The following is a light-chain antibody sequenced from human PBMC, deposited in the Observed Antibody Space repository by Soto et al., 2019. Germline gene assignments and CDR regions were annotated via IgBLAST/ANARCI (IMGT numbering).Light chain of an antibody. Sequence: QSALTQPASVSGSPGQSITISCSGSSGDVGNYDLVSWYQQIPGKAPQLMIFDVSRRPSRVSDRFSGSKSGNTASLTISGLQAEDEGDFYCCSDAGNGAWVFGVGTKVTVL. CDR3: CSDAGNGAWV. V-gene: IGLV2-23*02. CDR1: SGDVGNYDL. J-gene: IGLJ3*02. CDR2: DVS.